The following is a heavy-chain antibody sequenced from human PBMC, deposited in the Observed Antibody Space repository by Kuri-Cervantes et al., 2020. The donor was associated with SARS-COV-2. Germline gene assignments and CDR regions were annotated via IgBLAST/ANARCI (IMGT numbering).Heavy chain of an antibody. Sequence: GGSLRLSCAVSGLTVNEAWMGWVRQAPGRGLEWVGRLKSKSDGGTPDYAAPVEGRFTISGDESKNTLNLQMNSLKTEDTALYYRTTDRAITVRPLFDSWGQGTLVTVSS. D-gene: IGHD6-6*01. J-gene: IGHJ4*02. CDR1: GLTVNEAW. V-gene: IGHV3-15*01. CDR2: LKSKSDGGTP. CDR3: TTDRAITVRPLFDS.